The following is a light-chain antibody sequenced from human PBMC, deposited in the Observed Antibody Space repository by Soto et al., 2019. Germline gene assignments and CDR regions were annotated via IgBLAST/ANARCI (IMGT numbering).Light chain of an antibody. Sequence: EKVMTQSPATLSVSPGERATLSCRASQSVGSTLAWYQQKPGQPPRLLIYDASTRATGIPARSSGSGSGTEFTLTISRLEPEDFAVYYCQQYGSSPALFTFGPGTKVDIK. CDR3: QQYGSSPALFT. V-gene: IGKV3-15*01. CDR2: DAS. CDR1: QSVGST. J-gene: IGKJ3*01.